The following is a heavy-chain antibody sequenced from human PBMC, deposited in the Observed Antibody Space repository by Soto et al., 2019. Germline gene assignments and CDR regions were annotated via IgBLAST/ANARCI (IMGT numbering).Heavy chain of an antibody. Sequence: SETLSLTCTVSGGSISSGGYYWSWIRQHPGKGLEWIGYIYYSGSTYYNPSLKSRVTISVDTSKNQFSLKLSSVTAADTAVYYCAREKTVYDSSGYYAYFDYWGQGTLVTVSS. CDR3: AREKTVYDSSGYYAYFDY. V-gene: IGHV4-31*03. CDR1: GGSISSGGYY. J-gene: IGHJ4*02. CDR2: IYYSGST. D-gene: IGHD3-22*01.